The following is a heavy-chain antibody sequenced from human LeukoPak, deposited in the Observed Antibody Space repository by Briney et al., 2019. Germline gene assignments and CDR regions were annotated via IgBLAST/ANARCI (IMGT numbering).Heavy chain of an antibody. J-gene: IGHJ4*02. V-gene: IGHV3-33*01. CDR3: ARDIAYDSSGYYSPHFDY. Sequence: GRSLRLSCAASGFTFRRHGFHWVRQAPGKGLEWVTCIWYDGSKKYYADSVKGRFTVSRDDSKNTLYLQMDSLRAEDTAVYYCARDIAYDSSGYYSPHFDYWGQGTLVTVSS. D-gene: IGHD3-22*01. CDR1: GFTFRRHG. CDR2: IWYDGSKK.